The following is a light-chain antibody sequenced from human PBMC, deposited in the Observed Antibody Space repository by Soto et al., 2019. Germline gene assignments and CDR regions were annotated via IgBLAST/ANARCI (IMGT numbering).Light chain of an antibody. CDR3: QQYNNWPWT. CDR2: GAS. V-gene: IGKV3-15*01. CDR1: QSIQSD. Sequence: EIMMTQSPATGSVSPGERAALSCRASQSIQSDLAWYQQKPGQGPRLLIYGASTRATGIPVRFSGSGSGTEFTLTISRLQSEDFALYFCQQYNNWPWTFGQGTKVDIK. J-gene: IGKJ1*01.